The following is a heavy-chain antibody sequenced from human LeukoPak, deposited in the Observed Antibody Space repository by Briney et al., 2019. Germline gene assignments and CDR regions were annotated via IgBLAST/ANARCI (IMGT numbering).Heavy chain of an antibody. V-gene: IGHV3-21*01. Sequence: GGSLRLSCAASGSVVSSNYMNWVRQAPGKGLEWVSSISSSSSYIYYADSVKGRFTISRDNAKNSLYLQMNSLRAEDTAVYYCARFDAFDIWGQGTMVTVSS. J-gene: IGHJ3*02. CDR1: GSVVSSNY. CDR2: ISSSSSYI. CDR3: ARFDAFDI.